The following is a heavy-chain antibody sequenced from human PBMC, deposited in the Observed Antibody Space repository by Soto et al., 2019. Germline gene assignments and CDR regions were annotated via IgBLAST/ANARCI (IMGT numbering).Heavy chain of an antibody. Sequence: SETLSLTCTVSGGSISSGNWWSWVRQSPGKGLEWIGEVYHSGSTNYSPSLKSRVSISVDKAKNQFSLKVRSVTAADTAVYYCARARLEMATSAFDYGGQGTLVTVSS. D-gene: IGHD5-12*01. J-gene: IGHJ4*02. V-gene: IGHV4-4*02. CDR2: VYHSGST. CDR3: ARARLEMATSAFDY. CDR1: GGSISSGNW.